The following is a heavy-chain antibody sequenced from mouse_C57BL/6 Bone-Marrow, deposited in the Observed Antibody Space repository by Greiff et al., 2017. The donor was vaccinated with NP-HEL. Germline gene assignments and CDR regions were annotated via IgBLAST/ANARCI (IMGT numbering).Heavy chain of an antibody. CDR2: IDPSDSYT. CDR1: GYTFTSYW. D-gene: IGHD3-2*02. V-gene: IGHV1-50*01. CDR3: ARLPQTAQARGFAY. J-gene: IGHJ3*01. Sequence: QVQLQQPGAELVKPGASVKLSCKASGYTFTSYWMQWVKQRPGQGLEWIGEIDPSDSYTNYNQKFKGKATLTVDTSSSTAYMQLSSLTSEDSAVYYCARLPQTAQARGFAYWGQGTRVTVSA.